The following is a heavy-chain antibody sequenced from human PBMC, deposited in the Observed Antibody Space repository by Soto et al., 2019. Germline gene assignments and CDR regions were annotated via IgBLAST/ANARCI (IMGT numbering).Heavy chain of an antibody. CDR2: FYYSGST. CDR3: ARGGVLRYFDWFAL. J-gene: IGHJ5*02. D-gene: IGHD3-9*01. Sequence: KPSETLSLTCTVSGGSISSGGYYWSWIRQHPGKGLEWIGYFYYSGSTNYNPSLKSRVTISVDTSKNQFSLKLSSVTAADTAVYYCARGGVLRYFDWFALWGQGTLVTVSS. V-gene: IGHV4-61*08. CDR1: GGSISSGGYY.